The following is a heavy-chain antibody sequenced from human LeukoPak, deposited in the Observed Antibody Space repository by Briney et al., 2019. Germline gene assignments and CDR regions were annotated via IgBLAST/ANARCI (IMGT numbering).Heavy chain of an antibody. Sequence: PGGSLRVSCAASGFTFSNYWMSWVRQAPGKGLEWVANIKQDGSEKCYVDSVKGRFTISRDNAKNTLYLQMNSLRAEDTAVYYCARGTPGRVTIWGQGTMVTVSS. CDR1: GFTFSNYW. CDR2: IKQDGSEK. D-gene: IGHD2-15*01. J-gene: IGHJ3*02. V-gene: IGHV3-7*01. CDR3: ARGTPGRVTI.